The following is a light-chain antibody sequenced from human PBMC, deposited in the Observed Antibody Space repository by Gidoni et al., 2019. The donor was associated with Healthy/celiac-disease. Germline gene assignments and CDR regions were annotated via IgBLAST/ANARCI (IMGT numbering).Light chain of an antibody. V-gene: IGKV1-39*01. CDR3: RQSYSTPRT. CDR1: QSISSC. J-gene: IGKJ3*01. CDR2: SAS. Sequence: IQMTQSPSSLSASVGDRVTITCRASQSISSCLNWYQQQPGKAPKLLIYSASGMQSGGPSRLCGSGSCTAYTLPIISLQPQDFATYYCRQSYSTPRTFGPGTKVDIK.